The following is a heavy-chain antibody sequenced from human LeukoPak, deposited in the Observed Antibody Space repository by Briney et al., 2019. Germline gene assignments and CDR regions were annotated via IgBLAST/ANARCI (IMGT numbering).Heavy chain of an antibody. V-gene: IGHV6-1*01. J-gene: IGHJ6*02. CDR2: TYYRSKWYN. CDR3: ARERSYSSGYYYYYYGMDV. D-gene: IGHD3-22*01. Sequence: SQTLSLTCAISGDSVSSNSAAWNWIRQSPSRGLEWLVRTYYRSKWYNDYAVSVKSRITINPDTSKNQFSLQLNSVTPEDTAVYYCARERSYSSGYYYYYYGMDVWGQGTTVTVSS. CDR1: GDSVSSNSAA.